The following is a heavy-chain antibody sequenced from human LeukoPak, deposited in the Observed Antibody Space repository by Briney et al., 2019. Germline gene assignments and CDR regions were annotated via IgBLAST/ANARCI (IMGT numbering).Heavy chain of an antibody. D-gene: IGHD3-16*02. CDR2: ISGSGGST. J-gene: IGHJ4*02. CDR3: ATDYVWGSYRRTGY. Sequence: GGSLRLSCTASGFTFGDYAMTWVRQAPGKGLEWVSAISGSGGSTYYADSVKGRFTISRDNSKNTLYLQMNSLRAEDTAVYYCATDYVWGSYRRTGYWGQGTLVTVS. CDR1: GFTFGDYA. V-gene: IGHV3-23*01.